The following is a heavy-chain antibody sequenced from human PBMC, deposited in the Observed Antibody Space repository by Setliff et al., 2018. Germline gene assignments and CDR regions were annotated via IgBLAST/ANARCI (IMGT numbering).Heavy chain of an antibody. CDR3: ARLSWNGLRYFGLDV. V-gene: IGHV4-39*07. CDR1: GGSISSRSYY. D-gene: IGHD3-3*01. CDR2: INHSGSP. Sequence: SETLSLTCTVSGGSISSRSYYWGWIRQSPGKGLEWIGEINHTGSPNWIGEINHSGSPNYNPSLKSRVTMSVATFENHFSLKLNSLTAADTAVYYCARLSWNGLRYFGLDVWGQGTTVTVS. J-gene: IGHJ6*02.